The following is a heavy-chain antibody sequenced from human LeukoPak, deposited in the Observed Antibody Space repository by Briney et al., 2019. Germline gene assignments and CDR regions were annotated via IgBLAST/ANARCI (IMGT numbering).Heavy chain of an antibody. CDR1: GFTFSDYA. V-gene: IGHV3-11*01. Sequence: PGGSLRLFCAASGFTFSDYAMSWIRQAPGQGLEWVSYISRSGDTIDYADSVKGRFSISRDNAKNSLYLQMNSLRAEDTAVYYCAGYHWNSGVVYWGQGTLVTVSS. CDR2: ISRSGDTI. CDR3: AGYHWNSGVVY. D-gene: IGHD1-7*01. J-gene: IGHJ4*02.